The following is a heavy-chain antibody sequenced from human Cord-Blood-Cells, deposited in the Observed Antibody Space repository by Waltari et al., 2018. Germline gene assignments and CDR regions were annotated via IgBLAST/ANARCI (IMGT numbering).Heavy chain of an antibody. CDR3: ARLLPSYYDFWSGYSAFDY. J-gene: IGHJ4*02. CDR1: GYSFTSSS. D-gene: IGHD3-3*01. Sequence: EVQLVQSGAEAKKPGESLKISCPGSGYSFTSSSIRSVRQLPGIVLEWIGISDPGDSDTRYSPSFQGQVTISADKSISTAYLQWSSLKASDTAMYYCARLLPSYYDFWSGYSAFDYWGQGTLVTVSS. V-gene: IGHV5-51*01. CDR2: SDPGDSDT.